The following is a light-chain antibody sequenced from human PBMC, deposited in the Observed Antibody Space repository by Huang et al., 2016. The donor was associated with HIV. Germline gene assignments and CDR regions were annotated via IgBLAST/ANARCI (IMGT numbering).Light chain of an antibody. CDR1: PDINTN. CDR2: GAS. J-gene: IGKJ3*01. Sequence: IQLTQSPSSLSASIGDRVTITCRDRPDINTNLAWYQQKPGKAPKLLIYGASTLQSGVPSRFSGYGSVTVFILTINNLQPEDFATYYCQQLNSFLFGPGTKVDI. V-gene: IGKV1-9*01. CDR3: QQLNSFL.